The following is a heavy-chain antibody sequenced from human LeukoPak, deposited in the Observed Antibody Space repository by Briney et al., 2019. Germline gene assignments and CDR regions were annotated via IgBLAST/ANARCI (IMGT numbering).Heavy chain of an antibody. V-gene: IGHV7-4-1*01. CDR3: ARVRRTYWFDQ. J-gene: IGHJ5*02. D-gene: IGHD1/OR15-1a*01. CDR2: INTNTGNP. CDR1: TYTSSEYS. Sequence: ASVKVSCKASTYTSSEYSINWVRQAPGQGLKWMGWINTNTGNPTYAQGFTGRFVFSLDTSVSTAYLQIYSLKTEDTAVYYCARVRRTYWFDQRGQGTLVTVSS.